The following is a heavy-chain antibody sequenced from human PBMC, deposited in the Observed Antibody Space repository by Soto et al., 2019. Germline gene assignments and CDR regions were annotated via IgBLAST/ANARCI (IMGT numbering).Heavy chain of an antibody. J-gene: IGHJ6*03. D-gene: IGHD3-10*01. Sequence: ASVKVSCKASGYTFTSYAMHWVRQAPGQRLEWMGWINAGNGNTKYSQKFQGRVTITRDTSASTAYMELRSLRSDDTAVYYCARLAVRGVIIGVGYYMDVWGKRTTVTVSS. CDR3: ARLAVRGVIIGVGYYMDV. CDR2: INAGNGNT. V-gene: IGHV1-3*01. CDR1: GYTFTSYA.